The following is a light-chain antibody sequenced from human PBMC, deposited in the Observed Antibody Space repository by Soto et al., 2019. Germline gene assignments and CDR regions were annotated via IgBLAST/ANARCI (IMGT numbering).Light chain of an antibody. V-gene: IGLV2-14*03. J-gene: IGLJ1*01. CDR3: SSYSSSSPFV. CDR2: DVS. CDR1: SSDIGGYDF. Sequence: QSALTQPASVSGSPGQSITISCTGTSSDIGGYDFVSWYQQHPGKAPKLMIYDVSYRPSGVSNRFSASKSGNTASLPISGLQAEDEADYYCSSYSSSSPFVFATGTKVTVL.